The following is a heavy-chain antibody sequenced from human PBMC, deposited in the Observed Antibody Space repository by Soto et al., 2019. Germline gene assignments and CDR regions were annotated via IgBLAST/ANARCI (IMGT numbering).Heavy chain of an antibody. CDR2: IYHSGGT. V-gene: IGHV4-38-2*01. Sequence: PSETLSLTCAVSGSSISSGYHWGFIRQPPGKGLEWIGSIYHSGGTYYNPSLKSRVTISVDTSKKQFSLKLSSVTAADTAVYYCARLSGDYYLSWFDPWGQGTLVTVSS. D-gene: IGHD1-26*01. CDR3: ARLSGDYYLSWFDP. CDR1: GSSISSGYH. J-gene: IGHJ5*02.